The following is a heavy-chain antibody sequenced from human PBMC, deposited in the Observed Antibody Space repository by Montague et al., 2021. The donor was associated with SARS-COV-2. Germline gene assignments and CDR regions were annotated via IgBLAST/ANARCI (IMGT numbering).Heavy chain of an antibody. CDR2: TNYRSKWTS. J-gene: IGHJ4*02. CDR3: VRDTGSAQAGFDA. Sequence: CAISGDSVWSNTAAWNWIRQSPSGGLEWLGRTNYRSKWTSDCATSVEGRISIDPDTSKNQFFLHLRPVTPEDTGVYYCVRDTGSAQAGFDAWGQGTLVTVSS. CDR1: GDSVWSNTAA. D-gene: IGHD4-17*01. V-gene: IGHV6-1*01.